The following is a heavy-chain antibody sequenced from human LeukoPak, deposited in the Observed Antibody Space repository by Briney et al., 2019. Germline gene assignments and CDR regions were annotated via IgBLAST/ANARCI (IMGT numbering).Heavy chain of an antibody. Sequence: QPGRSLRLSCAASGFTFSRYGMHWVRQAPGKGLEWVAVIWYDGSNKYYADSVKGRFTISRDNSKNTLYLQMNSLRAEDTAVYYCARSRVGYCSSTTCLGFFQHWGQGTLVTVSS. D-gene: IGHD2-2*01. CDR3: ARSRVGYCSSTTCLGFFQH. J-gene: IGHJ1*01. CDR2: IWYDGSNK. V-gene: IGHV3-33*01. CDR1: GFTFSRYG.